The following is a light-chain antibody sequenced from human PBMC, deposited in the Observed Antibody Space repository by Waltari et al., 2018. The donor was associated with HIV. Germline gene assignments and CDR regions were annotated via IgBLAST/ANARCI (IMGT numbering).Light chain of an antibody. CDR1: SSDVGAYNY. CDR2: EVN. Sequence: QAALTQPASVSGSPGQSTTISCTGTSSDVGAYNYVSWYQLDPGKAPKVMMFEVNNLHSGVSARFSGSKSGNTASLTISVLQVEDEAVYFCSSFGRGNAVLFGGGTKVTVL. J-gene: IGLJ2*01. V-gene: IGLV2-14*01. CDR3: SSFGRGNAVL.